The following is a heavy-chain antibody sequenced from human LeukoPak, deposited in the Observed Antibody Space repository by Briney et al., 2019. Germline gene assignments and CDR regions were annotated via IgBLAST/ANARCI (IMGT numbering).Heavy chain of an antibody. CDR1: GGSISNYF. Sequence: ASETLSLTCTVSGGSISNYFWSWIRQPPGKGLEWIGYIYYSGSTNYNSSLKTRVTISVDTSKNQFSLKLSSVTAADTAVYYCARWERGSSENLDYWGQGTLVTVSS. J-gene: IGHJ4*02. V-gene: IGHV4-59*01. D-gene: IGHD2-2*01. CDR2: IYYSGST. CDR3: ARWERGSSENLDY.